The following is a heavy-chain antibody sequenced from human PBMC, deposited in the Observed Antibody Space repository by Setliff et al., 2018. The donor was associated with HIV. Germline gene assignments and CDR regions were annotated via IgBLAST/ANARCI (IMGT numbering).Heavy chain of an antibody. Sequence: SETLSLICTVSGGSIRGYYWSWLRQPPGKGLEWIGYVFYTGSTTYSPSLKSRLTISVDTSQHQFSLKLTSVTAADTAVYYCARQVPIPGVAVTPIDFWGQGILVTVSS. D-gene: IGHD3-22*01. V-gene: IGHV4-59*08. CDR1: GGSIRGYY. J-gene: IGHJ4*02. CDR2: VFYTGST. CDR3: ARQVPIPGVAVTPIDF.